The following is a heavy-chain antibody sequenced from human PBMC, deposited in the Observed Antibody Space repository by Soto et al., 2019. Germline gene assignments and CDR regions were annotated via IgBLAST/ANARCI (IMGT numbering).Heavy chain of an antibody. D-gene: IGHD6-19*01. CDR2: ISYDGSNK. CDR1: GFTFSSYA. J-gene: IGHJ4*02. CDR3: ARDQSLSNIAVAGPFDY. V-gene: IGHV3-30-3*01. Sequence: QVQLVESGGGVVQPGRSLRLSCAASGFTFSSYAMHWVRQAPGKGLEWVAVISYDGSNKYYADSVKGRFTISRDNSKNTLYLQMNSLRAEDTAVYYCARDQSLSNIAVAGPFDYWGQGTLVTVSS.